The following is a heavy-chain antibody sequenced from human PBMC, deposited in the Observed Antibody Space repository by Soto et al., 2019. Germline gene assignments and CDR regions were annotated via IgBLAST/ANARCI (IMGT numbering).Heavy chain of an antibody. CDR3: ARSGGDMSRIVGVSSPFDY. J-gene: IGHJ4*02. Sequence: SETLSLTCTVSGGSISSYYWNWIRQPPGKGLEWIGCISYSGTTNYKSSLRSRLTISVDTSKNEFSLRVSSVTAADTAVYYCARSGGDMSRIVGVSSPFDYWGQGTLVTVS. V-gene: IGHV4-59*01. CDR2: ISYSGTT. D-gene: IGHD1-26*01. CDR1: GGSISSYY.